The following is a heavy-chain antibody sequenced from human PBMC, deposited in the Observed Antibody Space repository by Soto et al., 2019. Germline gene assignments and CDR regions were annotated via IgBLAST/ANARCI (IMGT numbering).Heavy chain of an antibody. Sequence: ASVKVSCKASGYTFTSYYMHWVRQAPGQGLEWMGIINPSGGSTSYAQKFQGRVTMTRDTSTSTVYMELSSLRSEDTAVYYCARDTRLVYYHDSSGYQGFDYWGQGTLVTVSS. CDR2: INPSGGST. V-gene: IGHV1-46*01. J-gene: IGHJ4*02. D-gene: IGHD3-22*01. CDR1: GYTFTSYY. CDR3: ARDTRLVYYHDSSGYQGFDY.